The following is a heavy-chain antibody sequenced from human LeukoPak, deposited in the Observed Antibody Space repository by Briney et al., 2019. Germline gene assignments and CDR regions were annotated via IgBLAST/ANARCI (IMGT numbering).Heavy chain of an antibody. Sequence: GGSLRLSCAASGFTFSSYWMHWVRQTPGKGLLWVSRINTDGSSTIYADSVKGRFTISRDNAKSTLHLQMNSLRVEDTAVYYCIRDPYGPDYWGQGTLVTVSS. CDR1: GFTFSSYW. J-gene: IGHJ4*02. CDR2: INTDGSST. CDR3: IRDPYGPDY. D-gene: IGHD3-10*01. V-gene: IGHV3-74*01.